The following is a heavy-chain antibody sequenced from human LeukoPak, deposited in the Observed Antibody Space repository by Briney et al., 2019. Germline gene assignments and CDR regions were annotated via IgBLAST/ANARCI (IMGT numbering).Heavy chain of an antibody. D-gene: IGHD1-26*01. J-gene: IGHJ5*02. CDR2: IYHSGST. V-gene: IGHV4-4*02. CDR1: GGSISSSNW. CDR3: ARVVGASRNWFDP. Sequence: PSGTLSLTCAVSGGSISSSNWWSWVRQPPGKGLEWIGEIYHSGSTNYNPSLKRRVTISVDKSKNQFSLKLSSVTAADTAVYYCARVVGASRNWFDPWGQGTLVTVSS.